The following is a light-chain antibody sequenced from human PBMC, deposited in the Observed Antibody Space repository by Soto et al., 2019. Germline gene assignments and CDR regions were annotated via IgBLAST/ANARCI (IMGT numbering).Light chain of an antibody. Sequence: EFVLTQSPGTLYLSPGERATLSCRASQTVSNNYLAWYQQKPGQAPRLLIYDAASRATGIPDRFSGGGSGTDFTLTISSLEPEDFALYYCQQFSSYPLTFGGGTKVEIK. V-gene: IGKV3-20*01. CDR2: DAA. J-gene: IGKJ4*01. CDR3: QQFSSYPLT. CDR1: QTVSNNY.